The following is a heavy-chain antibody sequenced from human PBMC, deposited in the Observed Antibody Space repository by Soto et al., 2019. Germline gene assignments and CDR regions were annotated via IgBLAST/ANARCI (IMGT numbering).Heavy chain of an antibody. V-gene: IGHV3-11*01. J-gene: IGHJ6*02. D-gene: IGHD3-10*01. Sequence: GGSLRLSCAASGFTFSDYYMSWIRQAPGKGLEWVSYISSSGSTIYYADSVKGRFTISRVNAKNSLYLQMNSLRAEDTAVYYCARDFSLRFDYGMDVWGQGTTVTVSS. CDR1: GFTFSDYY. CDR2: ISSSGSTI. CDR3: ARDFSLRFDYGMDV.